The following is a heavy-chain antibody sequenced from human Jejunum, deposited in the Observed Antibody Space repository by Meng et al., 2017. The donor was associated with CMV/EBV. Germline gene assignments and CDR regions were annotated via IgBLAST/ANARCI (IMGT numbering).Heavy chain of an antibody. V-gene: IGHV4-34*01. Sequence: GSVSGYYWSGIRQPPGKGLEWIGEINHSGSTNYNPSLKSRVTISVDTSKNQFSLKLSSVTATDTAVYYCARRQRLRFLEWLLPVGRGQGTLVTVSS. CDR3: ARRQRLRFLEWLLPVG. CDR2: INHSGST. D-gene: IGHD3-3*01. CDR1: GSVSGYY. J-gene: IGHJ4*02.